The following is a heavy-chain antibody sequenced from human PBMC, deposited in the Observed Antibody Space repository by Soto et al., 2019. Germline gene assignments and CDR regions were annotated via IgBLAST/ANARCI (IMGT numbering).Heavy chain of an antibody. V-gene: IGHV3-30-3*01. D-gene: IGHD6-13*01. CDR1: GFTFSSYA. CDR3: ASSFLATVGTYFVH. CDR2: ISYDGSNK. J-gene: IGHJ4*02. Sequence: PGGSLRLSCAASGFTFSSYAMHWVRQAPGKGLEWVAVISYDGSNKYYADSVKGRFTISRDNSKNTLYLQMNSLRAEDTAVYYCASSFLATVGTYFVHWGQGTVVTVSS.